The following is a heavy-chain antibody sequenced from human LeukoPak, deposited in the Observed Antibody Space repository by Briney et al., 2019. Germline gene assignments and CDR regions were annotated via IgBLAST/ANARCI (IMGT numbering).Heavy chain of an antibody. Sequence: PGGSLRLSCAVSGFSVTNNYMSWVRQAPGKGLKWVSVFYVGGATYYADSVKGRFTISRDNSENTLYLQMKSLRAEDTAVYYCARGDGYNFFDYWGQGTLVTVSS. CDR3: ARGDGYNFFDY. V-gene: IGHV3-53*01. CDR1: GFSVTNNY. CDR2: FYVGGAT. D-gene: IGHD5-24*01. J-gene: IGHJ4*02.